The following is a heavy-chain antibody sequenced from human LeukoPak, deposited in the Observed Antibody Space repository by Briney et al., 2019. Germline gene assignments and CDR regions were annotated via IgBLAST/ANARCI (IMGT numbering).Heavy chain of an antibody. CDR3: ARPSREQSTTGTQYYFDY. D-gene: IGHD1-1*01. V-gene: IGHV3-23*01. J-gene: IGHJ4*02. Sequence: GGSLRLSCAASGFTFSSYAMSWVRQAPGKGLEWVSAISGSGGSTYYADSVKGRFTISRDNAKNSLFLQMNSLRAEDTAVYYCARPSREQSTTGTQYYFDYWGQGTLVTVSS. CDR2: ISGSGGST. CDR1: GFTFSSYA.